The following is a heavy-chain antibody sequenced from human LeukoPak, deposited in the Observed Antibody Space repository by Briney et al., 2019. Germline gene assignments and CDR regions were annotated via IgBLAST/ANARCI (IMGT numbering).Heavy chain of an antibody. CDR1: GGSFSGYY. V-gene: IGHV4-34*01. CDR2: INHSGST. Sequence: YPSETLSLTCAVYGGSFSGYYWSWIRQPPGKELEWIGEINHSGSTNYNPSLKSRVTISVDTSKNQFSLKLSSVTAADTAVYYCARLGRSGYYAWGQGTLVTVSS. D-gene: IGHD3-22*01. CDR3: ARLGRSGYYA. J-gene: IGHJ4*02.